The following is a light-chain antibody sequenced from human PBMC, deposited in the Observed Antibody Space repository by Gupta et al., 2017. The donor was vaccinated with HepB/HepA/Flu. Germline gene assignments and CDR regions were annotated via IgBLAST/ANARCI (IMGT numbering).Light chain of an antibody. Sequence: DIVVTQSPDSLAGSLGEKATINCKSSQSVLYCSNNKNYLAWYQQKPRQPPKLLIYWASTRESGVPDPFSGSGSGTDFTLPISSLQAADVAVYYCQQYYTHSPHTFGQGTKLEIK. J-gene: IGKJ2*01. CDR1: QSVLYCSNNKNY. V-gene: IGKV4-1*01. CDR2: WAS. CDR3: QQYYTHSPHT.